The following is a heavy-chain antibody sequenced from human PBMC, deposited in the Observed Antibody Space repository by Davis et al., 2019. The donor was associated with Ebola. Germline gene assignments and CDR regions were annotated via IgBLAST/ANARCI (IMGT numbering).Heavy chain of an antibody. CDR3: ARGTLYYAMDV. J-gene: IGHJ6*02. V-gene: IGHV4-39*02. Sequence: SETLSLTCTVSGDSIDSTNVYWGWIRQAPGKGLEWIGCIYYTGVTYYNPSLESRVTISVDTSKNQFSLKLNSVTAADTAVYYCARGTLYYAMDVWGQGTTVTVSS. CDR1: GDSIDSTNVY. D-gene: IGHD1-1*01. CDR2: IYYTGVT.